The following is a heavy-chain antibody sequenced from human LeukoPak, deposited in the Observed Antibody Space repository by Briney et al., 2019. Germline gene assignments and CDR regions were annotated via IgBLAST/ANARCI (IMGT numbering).Heavy chain of an antibody. J-gene: IGHJ4*02. D-gene: IGHD3-22*01. CDR1: GFTFSSYW. CDR2: ISSSGSTI. Sequence: GGSLRLSCAASGFTFSSYWMSWVRQAPGKGLEWVSYISSSGSTIYYADSVKGRFTISRDNAKNSLYLQMNSLRAEDTAVYYCASPRSGYYVHYWGQGTLVTVSS. CDR3: ASPRSGYYVHY. V-gene: IGHV3-48*04.